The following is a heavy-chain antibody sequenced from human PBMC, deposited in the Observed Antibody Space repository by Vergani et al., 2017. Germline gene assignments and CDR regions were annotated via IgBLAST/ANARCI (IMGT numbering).Heavy chain of an antibody. J-gene: IGHJ4*02. Sequence: QVHLVESGGGVVQPGGSLRLSCTASGFTFSSFGMHWVRQAPGKGLEWVSGISGSGVSAYYTDSVKGRFTISRDNSKNMLFLQMNNLRTEDTAIYYCAKQYFVSGNYLFDYWGQGTLVTVSS. CDR2: ISGSGVSA. D-gene: IGHD3-10*01. CDR3: AKQYFVSGNYLFDY. CDR1: GFTFSSFG. V-gene: IGHV3-NL1*01.